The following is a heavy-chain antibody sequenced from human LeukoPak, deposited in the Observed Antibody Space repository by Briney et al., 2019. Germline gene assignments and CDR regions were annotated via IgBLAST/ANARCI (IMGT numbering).Heavy chain of an antibody. V-gene: IGHV1-69*13. CDR2: IIPIFGTA. D-gene: IGHD2-2*01. CDR3: ARAYCSSTSCYPIWFDP. CDR1: GGTFSSYA. J-gene: IGHJ5*02. Sequence: SVKVSCKASGGTFSSYAISWVRQAPGQGLEWMGGIIPIFGTANYAQKFQGRVTITADESTSTAYMELSSLRSEDTAVYYCARAYCSSTSCYPIWFDPWGQGTLVTVSS.